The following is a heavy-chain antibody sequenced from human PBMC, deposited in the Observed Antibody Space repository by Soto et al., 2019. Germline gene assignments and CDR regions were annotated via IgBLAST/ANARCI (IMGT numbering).Heavy chain of an antibody. D-gene: IGHD3-10*01. CDR1: GGSISSGGYY. V-gene: IGHV4-31*03. CDR3: ARDAGLTMVRGVSPYYFDY. Sequence: QVQLQESGPGLVKPSQTLSLTCTVSGGSISSGGYYWSWIRQHPGQALEWIGYIYYSGSTYYNASLKTGVTISVDTSKNQFSLKLSSVTAADTAVYYCARDAGLTMVRGVSPYYFDYWGQGTLVTVSS. J-gene: IGHJ4*02. CDR2: IYYSGST.